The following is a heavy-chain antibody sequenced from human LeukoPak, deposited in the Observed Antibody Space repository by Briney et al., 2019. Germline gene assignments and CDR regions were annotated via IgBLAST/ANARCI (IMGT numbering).Heavy chain of an antibody. Sequence: SETLSLTCAVYGGSFSGYYWSWIRRPPGKGLEWIGEINHSGSTNYNPSLKSRVTISVDTSKNQFSLKLSSVTAADTAVYYCARRDVDTAIDYWGQGTLVTVSS. J-gene: IGHJ4*02. CDR2: INHSGST. CDR3: ARRDVDTAIDY. CDR1: GGSFSGYY. V-gene: IGHV4-34*01. D-gene: IGHD5-18*01.